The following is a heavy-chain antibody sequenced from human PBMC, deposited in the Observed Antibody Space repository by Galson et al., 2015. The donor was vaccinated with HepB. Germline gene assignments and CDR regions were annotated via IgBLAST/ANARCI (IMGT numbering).Heavy chain of an antibody. D-gene: IGHD5-18*01. Sequence: SLRLSCAASGFTFDDYTMHWVRQAPGKGLEWVSLISWDGGSTYYADSVKGRFTISRDNSKNSLYLQMNSLRTEDTALYYCAKDDTAMIGAIDYWGQGTLVTVSS. J-gene: IGHJ4*02. CDR1: GFTFDDYT. CDR3: AKDDTAMIGAIDY. CDR2: ISWDGGST. V-gene: IGHV3-43*01.